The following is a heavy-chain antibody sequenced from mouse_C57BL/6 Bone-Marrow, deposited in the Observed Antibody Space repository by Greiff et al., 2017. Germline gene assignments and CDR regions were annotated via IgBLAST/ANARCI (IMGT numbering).Heavy chain of an antibody. D-gene: IGHD2-4*01. CDR3: ARVRIYYDDDVGSDWYFDV. J-gene: IGHJ1*03. Sequence: VKLQQPGAELVRPGTSVKLSCKASGYTFTSYWMHWVKQRPGQGLEWIGVIDPSDSYTNYTQKFKGKATLTVDTSSSTAYMQLSSLTSEDAAVYYCARVRIYYDDDVGSDWYFDVWGTGTTVTVSS. CDR2: IDPSDSYT. V-gene: IGHV1-59*01. CDR1: GYTFTSYW.